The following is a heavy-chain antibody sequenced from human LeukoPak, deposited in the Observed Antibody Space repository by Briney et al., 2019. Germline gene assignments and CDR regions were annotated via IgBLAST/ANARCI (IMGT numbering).Heavy chain of an antibody. J-gene: IGHJ4*02. CDR3: ALSSVVTYYFDY. V-gene: IGHV3-23*01. D-gene: IGHD6-19*01. CDR2: ISGSGGST. Sequence: GGSLRLSCAASGFTFSSYAMSWVRQAPGKGLEWVSAISGSGGSTYYADSVKGRFTISRDNSKNTLYLQMNSLRAEDTAVYYCALSSVVTYYFDYWGQGTLVTVSS. CDR1: GFTFSSYA.